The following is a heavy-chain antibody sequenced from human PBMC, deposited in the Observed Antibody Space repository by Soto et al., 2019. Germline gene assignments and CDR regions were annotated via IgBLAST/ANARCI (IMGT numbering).Heavy chain of an antibody. D-gene: IGHD6-13*01. CDR1: GGSISSYY. Sequence: QVQLQESGPGLVKPSETLSLTCTVSGGSISSYYWSWIRQPQGKGLEWIGYIYHSGSTNYNPSLKSRVTISVDTSKNQFSLKLSSVTAADTAVYYCARGYSSSWADAFDIWGQGTMVTVSS. J-gene: IGHJ3*02. CDR3: ARGYSSSWADAFDI. V-gene: IGHV4-59*01. CDR2: IYHSGST.